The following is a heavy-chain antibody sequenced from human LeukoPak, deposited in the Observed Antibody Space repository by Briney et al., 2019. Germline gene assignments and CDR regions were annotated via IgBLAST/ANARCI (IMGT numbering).Heavy chain of an antibody. CDR2: ISYSGST. CDR3: ARTIQYFDWFFDF. Sequence: SETLSLTCTVSGGSISSYYWSWIRQPPGKGLEWIGSISYSGSTYFNPSLKSRVTVSLETSKNKFSLKLNSVTAADTAVYYCARTIQYFDWFFDFWGQGSLVPVSP. CDR1: GGSISSYY. V-gene: IGHV4-59*05. D-gene: IGHD3-9*01. J-gene: IGHJ4*02.